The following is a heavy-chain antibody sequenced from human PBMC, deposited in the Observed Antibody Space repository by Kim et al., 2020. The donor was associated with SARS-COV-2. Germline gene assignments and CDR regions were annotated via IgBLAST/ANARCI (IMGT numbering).Heavy chain of an antibody. J-gene: IGHJ4*02. CDR2: IDADNGNT. V-gene: IGHV1-3*01. CDR1: GYTFTSCA. Sequence: ASVKVSCKASGYTFTSCAFHWVRQAPGQRLEWMGWIDADNGNTKYSQKFQGRVTITRDTPASTAYMELSSLRSEDTAVYYCARNEDYWGQGTLVTVSS. CDR3: ARNEDY.